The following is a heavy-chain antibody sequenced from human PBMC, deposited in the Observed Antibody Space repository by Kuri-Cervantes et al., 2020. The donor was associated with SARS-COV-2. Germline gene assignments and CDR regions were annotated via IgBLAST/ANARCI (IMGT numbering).Heavy chain of an antibody. CDR2: ISSSSSYI. D-gene: IGHD2-21*01. CDR3: GRELLLYYYYMDV. V-gene: IGHV3-21*01. J-gene: IGHJ6*03. Sequence: GGSLRLSCAASRFTFGDYAMHWVREVPGKGLEWVSSISSSSSYIYYADSVKGRFTISRDNAKNSLYLQMNSLRAEDTAVYYCGRELLLYYYYMDVWGKGTTVTVSS. CDR1: RFTFGDYA.